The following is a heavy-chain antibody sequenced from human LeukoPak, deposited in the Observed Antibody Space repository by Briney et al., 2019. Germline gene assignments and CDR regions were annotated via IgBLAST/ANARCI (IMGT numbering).Heavy chain of an antibody. J-gene: IGHJ4*02. V-gene: IGHV3-53*01. Sequence: GGSLRLSCTVSGFTVSSNSMSWVRQAPGKGLEWVSFIYSGGNTHYSDSVKGRFTISRDNSKNTLYLQMNSLRAEDTAVYYCARRAGEYSHPYDYWGRGTLVTVSS. CDR2: IYSGGNT. D-gene: IGHD4-17*01. CDR1: GFTVSSNS. CDR3: ARRAGEYSHPYDY.